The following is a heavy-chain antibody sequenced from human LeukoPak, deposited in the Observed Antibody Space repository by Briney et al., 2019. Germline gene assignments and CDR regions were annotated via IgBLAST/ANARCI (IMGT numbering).Heavy chain of an antibody. Sequence: GGSLRLSCEVSGFRLTTYGTHWVRQAPGKGLEWVAYIPFDGSDEYYVDSVKGRFSISRDNSKNTLFLQMDSLRPEDTAVYYCAKDLNWGGRWGQGTLVTVSS. J-gene: IGHJ4*02. V-gene: IGHV3-30*02. CDR2: IPFDGSDE. CDR1: GFRLTTYG. D-gene: IGHD7-27*01. CDR3: AKDLNWGGR.